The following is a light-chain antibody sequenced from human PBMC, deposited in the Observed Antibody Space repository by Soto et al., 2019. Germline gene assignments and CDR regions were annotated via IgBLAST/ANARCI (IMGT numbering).Light chain of an antibody. Sequence: DIQMTQSPSTLSASVGDRVTITCRASQTVSSWLAWYQQKPGKAPKFLIYDASTLESGVPPRFSGSGSGTDFALTISSLQPDDFATYFCQQYYSYPLTFGGGTKVEIK. CDR3: QQYYSYPLT. CDR1: QTVSSW. J-gene: IGKJ4*01. CDR2: DAS. V-gene: IGKV1-5*01.